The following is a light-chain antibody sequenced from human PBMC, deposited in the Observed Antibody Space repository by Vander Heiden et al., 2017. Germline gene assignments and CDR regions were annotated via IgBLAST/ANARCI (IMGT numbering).Light chain of an antibody. CDR2: SNN. CDR3: AAWDDSLNGLVV. V-gene: IGLV1-44*01. Sequence: QSVLTQPPSASGTPGQRVPISCSGSSSNIGSNTVNWYQQLPGTAPKLLIHSNNQRPSGVPDRFSGSKSGSSASLAISGLQSEDEADYYCAAWDDSLNGLVVFGGGTKLTVV. J-gene: IGLJ2*01. CDR1: SSNIGSNT.